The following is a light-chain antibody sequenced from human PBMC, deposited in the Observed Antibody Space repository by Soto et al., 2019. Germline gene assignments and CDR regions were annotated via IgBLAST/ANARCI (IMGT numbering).Light chain of an antibody. CDR1: ESVNNY. J-gene: IGKJ4*01. V-gene: IGKV1-39*01. CDR2: AAS. CDR3: QQTDRSPLT. Sequence: DIQMTQSPSSLSASVGDRVIITCRANESVNNYLNWFQQKPGKAPNLLIYAASNLRSGVPPRFSGRGSGTDFTLTISSLQSEDFATYFCQQTDRSPLTFGGGTKVDI.